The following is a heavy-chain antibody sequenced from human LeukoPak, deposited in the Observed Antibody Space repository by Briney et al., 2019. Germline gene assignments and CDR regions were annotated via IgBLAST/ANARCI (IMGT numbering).Heavy chain of an antibody. CDR3: AEDVIRYFDGLKGAFDI. Sequence: ASVKVSCKASGGTFSSYAISWVRQAPGQGLEWMGGIIPIFGTANYARKFQGRVTITADESTSTAYMELSSLRSEDTAVFFRAEDVIRYFDGLKGAFDIWGQGTTVTVSS. CDR2: IIPIFGTA. V-gene: IGHV1-69*13. J-gene: IGHJ3*02. D-gene: IGHD3-9*01. CDR1: GGTFSSYA.